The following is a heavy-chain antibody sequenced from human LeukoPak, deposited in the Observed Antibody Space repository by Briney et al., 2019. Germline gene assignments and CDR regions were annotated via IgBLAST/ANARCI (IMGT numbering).Heavy chain of an antibody. CDR2: IDWDDDK. J-gene: IGHJ4*02. CDR3: AHTLSYDYVWGSYRGYYFDY. Sequence: SGPTLVNPTQTLTLTCTFSGFSLSTSGMCVSWIRQPPGKALEWLALIDWDDDKYYSTSLKTRLTISKDTSKNQVVLTMTNMDPVDTATYYCAHTLSYDYVWGSYRGYYFDYWGQGTLVTVSS. D-gene: IGHD3-16*02. CDR1: GFSLSTSGMC. V-gene: IGHV2-70*12.